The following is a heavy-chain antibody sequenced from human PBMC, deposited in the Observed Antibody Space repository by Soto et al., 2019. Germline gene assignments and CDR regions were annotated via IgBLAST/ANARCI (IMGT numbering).Heavy chain of an antibody. CDR1: GGSISSGDYY. V-gene: IGHV4-30-4*01. Sequence: QVQLQESGPGLVKPSQTLSLTCTVSGGSISSGDYYWSWIRQPPGKGLEWIGYIYYSGSTYYNPSLKSRVTISVDTSKNQFSLKLSSVTAADTAVYYCAREVAAAGTQGDYYYGMYVWGQGTTVTVSS. CDR2: IYYSGST. D-gene: IGHD6-13*01. J-gene: IGHJ6*02. CDR3: AREVAAAGTQGDYYYGMYV.